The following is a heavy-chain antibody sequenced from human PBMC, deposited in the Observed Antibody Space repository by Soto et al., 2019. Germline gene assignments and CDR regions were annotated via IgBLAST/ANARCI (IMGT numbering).Heavy chain of an antibody. D-gene: IGHD4-17*01. V-gene: IGHV4-4*02. J-gene: IGHJ6*02. Sequence: QVQLQESGPGLVKPSGTLSLTCAVSGGSISSSNWWSWVRQPPGKGLEWIGEIYHSGSTNYNPSLKSRVTISVDKSKNQFSLKLSSVTAADTAVYYCARSPGDYVRYYYYGMDVWGQGTTVTVSS. CDR1: GGSISSSNW. CDR3: ARSPGDYVRYYYYGMDV. CDR2: IYHSGST.